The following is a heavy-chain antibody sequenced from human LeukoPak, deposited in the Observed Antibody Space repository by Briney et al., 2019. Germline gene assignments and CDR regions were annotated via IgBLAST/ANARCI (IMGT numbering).Heavy chain of an antibody. Sequence: PGGSLRLSCAASGFTFSDYYMSWIRQAPGKGLEWVSYISSSSSYTNYADSAKGRFTISRDNAKNSLYLQMNSLRAEDTAVYYCARVLTYYYGSGSPSYYYYYYGMDVWGQGTTVTVSS. J-gene: IGHJ6*02. CDR2: ISSSSSYT. V-gene: IGHV3-11*05. CDR3: ARVLTYYYGSGSPSYYYYYYGMDV. D-gene: IGHD3-10*01. CDR1: GFTFSDYY.